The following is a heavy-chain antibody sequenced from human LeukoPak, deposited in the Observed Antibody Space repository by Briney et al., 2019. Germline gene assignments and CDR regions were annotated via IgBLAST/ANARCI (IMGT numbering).Heavy chain of an antibody. D-gene: IGHD3-16*01. V-gene: IGHV3-30*04. CDR3: VRARAGGLDY. CDR1: GFTFRHYA. J-gene: IGHJ4*02. CDR2: LSFDGAHK. Sequence: PGGSLRLSCAASGFTFRHYAVHWVRQAPGRGLEWVAVLSFDGAHKYYAESVKGRFTTSKDNSNNTLFLQMDSLRLEDTALYYCVRARAGGLDYWGQGTLVTVSS.